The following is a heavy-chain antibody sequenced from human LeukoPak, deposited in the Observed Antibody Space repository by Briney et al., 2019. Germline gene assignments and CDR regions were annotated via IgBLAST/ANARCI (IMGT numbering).Heavy chain of an antibody. Sequence: SETLSLTCTVSGYSISSAYYGCWIRQPPGKGLEWIGSLYPSVSTYYNPSLTGRVTISVDTSKNQFSLKLSSVTAADTAVYNCARAAYYDSSGYHDVFYIWGQGTMVTVSS. D-gene: IGHD3-22*01. V-gene: IGHV4-38-2*02. J-gene: IGHJ3*02. CDR3: ARAAYYDSSGYHDVFYI. CDR1: GYSISSAYY. CDR2: LYPSVST.